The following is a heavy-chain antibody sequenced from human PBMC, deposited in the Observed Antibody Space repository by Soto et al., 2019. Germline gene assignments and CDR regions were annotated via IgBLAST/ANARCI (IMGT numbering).Heavy chain of an antibody. CDR1: GDSVSSNSAA. D-gene: IGHD3-3*01. Sequence: SQTLSLTCAISGDSVSSNSAALNWISQSPSRGLECLVRTYYRSKLYNDYAVSVKSRITINPDTSKNQFSPQLNSATPEDTAVYYCARERYDFWSGYPTGYYYYGMDVWGQGTTVTVSS. J-gene: IGHJ6*02. CDR2: TYYRSKLYN. V-gene: IGHV6-1*01. CDR3: ARERYDFWSGYPTGYYYYGMDV.